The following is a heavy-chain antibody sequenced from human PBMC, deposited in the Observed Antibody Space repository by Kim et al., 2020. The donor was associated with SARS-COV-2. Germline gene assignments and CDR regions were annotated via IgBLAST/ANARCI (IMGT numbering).Heavy chain of an antibody. CDR2: INTNTGNP. D-gene: IGHD3-16*02. V-gene: IGHV7-4-1*02. CDR3: ASPMPSYYDYIWGSYRLPLVKFGY. J-gene: IGHJ4*02. CDR1: GYTFTSYA. Sequence: ASVKVSCKASGYTFTSYAMNWVRQAPGQGLEWMGWINTNTGNPTYAQGFTGRFVFSLDTSVSTAYLQISSLKAEDTAVYYCASPMPSYYDYIWGSYRLPLVKFGYWGQGTLVTVS.